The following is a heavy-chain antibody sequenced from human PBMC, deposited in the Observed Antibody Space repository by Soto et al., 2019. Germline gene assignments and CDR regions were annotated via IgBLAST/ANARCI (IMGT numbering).Heavy chain of an antibody. CDR1: GVSVTTREQG. CDR3: AHSGDSGKRYVWFDP. V-gene: IGHV2-5*02. CDR2: IYWDDDK. J-gene: IGHJ5*02. Sequence: ENGRQTLTESWKFSGVSVTTREQGVGWIRQPPGKALELLALIYWDDDKLYSPSLNSRLTMTQDTSRNQVVLTMTNMDHVDTATYYCAHSGDSGKRYVWFDPGGQGTVVT. D-gene: IGHD6-25*01.